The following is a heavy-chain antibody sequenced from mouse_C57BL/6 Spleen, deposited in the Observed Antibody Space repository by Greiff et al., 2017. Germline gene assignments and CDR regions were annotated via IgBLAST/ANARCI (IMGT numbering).Heavy chain of an antibody. Sequence: LVKPGASVTIPCKASGYTFTAYNMDWVKQSHGKSLEWIGDINPNNGGTIYNQKFKGKATLTVDKSSSTAYMELRSLTSEDTAVYYCARRGYGSTDFDYWGQGTTLTVSS. CDR3: ARRGYGSTDFDY. CDR1: GYTFTAYN. D-gene: IGHD1-1*01. CDR2: INPNNGGT. J-gene: IGHJ2*01. V-gene: IGHV1-18*01.